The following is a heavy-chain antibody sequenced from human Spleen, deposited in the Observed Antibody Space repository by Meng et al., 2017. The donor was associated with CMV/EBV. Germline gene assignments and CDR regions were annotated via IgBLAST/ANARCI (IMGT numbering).Heavy chain of an antibody. D-gene: IGHD2-2*01. CDR1: GFTFDDYA. CDR2: ISWNSGSI. Sequence: SLKISCAASGFTFDDYAMHWVRQAPGKGLEWVSGISWNSGSIGYADSVKGRFTISRDNSKNTLYLQMNSLRREDTAVYYCARAAFCSSSTCWYGMDVWGQGTTVTVSS. J-gene: IGHJ6*02. V-gene: IGHV3-9*01. CDR3: ARAAFCSSSTCWYGMDV.